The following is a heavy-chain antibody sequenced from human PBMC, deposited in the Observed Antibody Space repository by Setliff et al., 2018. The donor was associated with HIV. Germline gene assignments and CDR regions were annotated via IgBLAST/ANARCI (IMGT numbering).Heavy chain of an antibody. Sequence: GGSLRLSCAASGFTFSSYAITWVRQAPGKGLEWVSAIPSNSEYTIYADSVEGRFTISRDNNKNTLYLQMNSLRAEDTAVYYCAKGTYSYDSSGPDYWGQGTLVTVSS. CDR1: GFTFSSYA. J-gene: IGHJ4*02. CDR3: AKGTYSYDSSGPDY. V-gene: IGHV3-23*01. CDR2: IPSNSEYT. D-gene: IGHD3-22*01.